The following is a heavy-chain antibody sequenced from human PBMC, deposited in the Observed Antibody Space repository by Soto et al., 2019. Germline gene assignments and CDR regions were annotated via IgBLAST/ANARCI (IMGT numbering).Heavy chain of an antibody. Sequence: SRPTLVNPTETLTMHCSVSWFSLSNDRLGVLWIRQPPGKALEWLAHIFSNDEKSYSTSLKSRLTISKDTSKSQVVLTMTNMDPVDTATYYCARIGRVWFGELLYYYYYYGMDGWGQGTTVTVS. CDR2: IFSNDEK. CDR1: WFSLSNDRLG. CDR3: ARIGRVWFGELLYYYYYYGMDG. D-gene: IGHD3-10*01. J-gene: IGHJ6*02. V-gene: IGHV2-26*01.